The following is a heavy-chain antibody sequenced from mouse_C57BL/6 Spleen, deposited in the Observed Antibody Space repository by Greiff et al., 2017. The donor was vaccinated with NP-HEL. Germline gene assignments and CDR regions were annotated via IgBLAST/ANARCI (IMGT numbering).Heavy chain of an antibody. Sequence: QVQLQQSGAELVRPGASVTLSCKASGYTFTDYEMHWVKQTPVHGLEWIGAIDPETGGTAYNQKFKGEAILTADKSSSTAYMELRSLTSEDAAVYYCTSLITTVVDYWGQGTTLTVSS. CDR2: IDPETGGT. D-gene: IGHD1-1*01. CDR1: GYTFTDYE. CDR3: TSLITTVVDY. V-gene: IGHV1-15*01. J-gene: IGHJ2*01.